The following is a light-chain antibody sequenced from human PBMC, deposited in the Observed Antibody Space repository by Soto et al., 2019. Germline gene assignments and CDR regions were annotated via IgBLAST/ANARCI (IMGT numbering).Light chain of an antibody. V-gene: IGKV1-33*01. CDR1: QDISNY. CDR3: QQYDNRPS. CDR2: DAS. J-gene: IGKJ4*01. Sequence: DIQMTQSPSSLSASVGDRVTITCQASQDISNYLNWYQQKPGKAPKLLIYDASNLETGVPSRFSGSGSGTDFTFTISSLQPEDIATYYCQQYDNRPSFGGGTTVEIK.